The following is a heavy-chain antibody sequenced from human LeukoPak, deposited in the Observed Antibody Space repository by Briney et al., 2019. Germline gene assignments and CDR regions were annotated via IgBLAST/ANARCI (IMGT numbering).Heavy chain of an antibody. J-gene: IGHJ5*02. CDR1: GYTLTGYY. CDR3: ARDKLGLGELSLYDQ. CDR2: MNPNSGGT. D-gene: IGHD3-16*02. V-gene: IGHV1-2*02. Sequence: ASVKVSCKASGYTLTGYYMHWVRQAPGQGLEWMGSMNPNSGGTKYAQKFQGRVTMTRDTSISTAYMELSRLRSDDTAMYYCARDKLGLGELSLYDQWGQGTLVTVFS.